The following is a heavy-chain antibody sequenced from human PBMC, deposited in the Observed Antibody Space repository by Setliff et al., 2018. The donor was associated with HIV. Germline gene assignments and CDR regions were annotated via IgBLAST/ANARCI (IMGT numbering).Heavy chain of an antibody. CDR2: ISSSGSTI. V-gene: IGHV3-11*01. CDR3: AKVFRSSTMLLVGFDY. CDR1: GFTFSDFS. D-gene: IGHD3-22*01. Sequence: GESLRLSCAASGFTFSDFSMSWIRQAPGKGLEWISYISSSGSTIYYADSVKGRFTISRDNAKNSLYLQMNSLRVEDTAMYYCAKVFRSSTMLLVGFDYWGLGTLVTVSS. J-gene: IGHJ4*02.